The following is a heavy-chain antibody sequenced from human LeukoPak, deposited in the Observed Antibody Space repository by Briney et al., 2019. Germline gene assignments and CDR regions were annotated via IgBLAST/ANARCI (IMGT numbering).Heavy chain of an antibody. J-gene: IGHJ4*02. CDR2: ISGSGGST. Sequence: AGGSLRLSCAASGFTFSSYAMSWVRQAPGKGLEWVSAISGSGGSTYYADSVKGRFTISRDNSKNTLYLQMSSLRAEDTAVYYCAKDPPFYGDYDYFDYWGQGTLVTVSS. V-gene: IGHV3-23*01. CDR3: AKDPPFYGDYDYFDY. D-gene: IGHD4-17*01. CDR1: GFTFSSYA.